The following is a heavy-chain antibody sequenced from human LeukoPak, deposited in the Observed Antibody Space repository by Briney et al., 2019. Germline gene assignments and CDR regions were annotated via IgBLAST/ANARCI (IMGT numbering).Heavy chain of an antibody. D-gene: IGHD3-10*01. CDR3: AAFMVRGVIVEDY. V-gene: IGHV3-23*01. Sequence: GGSLRLSCAASGFTFSSYAMSWVRQAPGKGLEWVSAISGSGGSTYYADSVKGQFTISRDNSKNTLYLQMNSLRAEDTAVYYCAAFMVRGVIVEDYWGQGTLVTVSS. CDR1: GFTFSSYA. CDR2: ISGSGGST. J-gene: IGHJ4*02.